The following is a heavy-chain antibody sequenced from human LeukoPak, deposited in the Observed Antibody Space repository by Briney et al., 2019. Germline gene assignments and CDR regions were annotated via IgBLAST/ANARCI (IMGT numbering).Heavy chain of an antibody. CDR3: ARTTGPTVTIFDY. CDR1: GFTSSSYW. J-gene: IGHJ4*02. CDR2: INSDGSST. D-gene: IGHD4-17*01. Sequence: GGSLRLSCAASGFTSSSYWMRWVSQAPGKRLVWVSRINSDGSSTSYADSVKGRFTISRDNAKNTLYLQMNSLRAEDTAVYYCARTTGPTVTIFDYWGEGTLVTGSS. V-gene: IGHV3-74*01.